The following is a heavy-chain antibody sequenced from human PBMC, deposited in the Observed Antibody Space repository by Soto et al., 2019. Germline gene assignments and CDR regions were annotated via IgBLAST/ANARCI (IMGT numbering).Heavy chain of an antibody. V-gene: IGHV4-30-2*01. J-gene: IGHJ4*02. CDR2: IYHSGST. Sequence: SETLSLTCAVSGGSISSGGYSWSWVRQPPGKGLEWIGYIYHSGSTYYNPSLKSRVTISVDTSKNQFSLKLSSVTAADTAVYYCASLESYYYDSSGPGALFDYWGQGTLVTVSS. D-gene: IGHD3-22*01. CDR1: GGSISSGGYS. CDR3: ASLESYYYDSSGPGALFDY.